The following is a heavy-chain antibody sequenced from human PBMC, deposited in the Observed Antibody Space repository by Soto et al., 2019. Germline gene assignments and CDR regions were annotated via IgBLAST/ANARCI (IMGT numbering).Heavy chain of an antibody. D-gene: IGHD3-10*01. V-gene: IGHV4-39*01. CDR2: FYDGNT. CDR1: GGSITRRSSF. Sequence: SETLSLTCIVSGGSITRRSSFWAWVRQPPGKGLEWVGTFYDGNTYHNPSLRSRITIAVDTSKNQFSLKLTSVAAADTAFYYCATTRGLAVGGSFDYWGQGMLVTVSS. CDR3: ATTRGLAVGGSFDY. J-gene: IGHJ4*02.